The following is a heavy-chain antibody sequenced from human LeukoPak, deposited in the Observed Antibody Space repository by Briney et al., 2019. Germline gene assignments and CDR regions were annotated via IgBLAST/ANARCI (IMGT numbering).Heavy chain of an antibody. V-gene: IGHV4-34*01. CDR3: ARRGYCSSTSCYWVLYYFDY. CDR2: INHSGST. CDR1: GGSFSGYY. J-gene: IGHJ4*02. Sequence: PSETLSLTCAVYGGSFSGYYWSWIRQPPGKGLEWIGEINHSGSTNYNPSLKSRVTISVDTSKNQFSLKLSSVTAADTAVYYCARRGYCSSTSCYWVLYYFDYWGQGTLATVSS. D-gene: IGHD2-2*01.